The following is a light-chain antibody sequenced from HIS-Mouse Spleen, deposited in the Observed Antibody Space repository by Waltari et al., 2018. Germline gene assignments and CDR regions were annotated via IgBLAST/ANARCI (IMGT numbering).Light chain of an antibody. J-gene: IGLJ3*02. V-gene: IGLV1-47*01. CDR1: SSNIGSNS. Sequence: QSVLTQPPSASGTPGQRVTISCSGSSSNIGSNSVHWYQQLPGPAPKLLIYRNNPRPSGVPDRFSGSKSGTSASLAISGLRSEDEADYYCAAWDDSLSGPVFGGGTKLTVL. CDR3: AAWDDSLSGPV. CDR2: RNN.